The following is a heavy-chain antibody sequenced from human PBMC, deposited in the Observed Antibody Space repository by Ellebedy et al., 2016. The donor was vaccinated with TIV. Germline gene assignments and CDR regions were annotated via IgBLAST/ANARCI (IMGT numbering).Heavy chain of an antibody. Sequence: SETLSLTCTVSGGSVSSGSYYWSWIRQHPGKGLEWIGYIYYSGSTYYNPSLKSRVTISVDTSKNQFSLKLSSVTAADTAVYYCARENAGGGYSGYYYFDYWGQGTLVTVSS. CDR3: ARENAGGGYSGYYYFDY. D-gene: IGHD5-12*01. CDR1: GGSVSSGSYY. V-gene: IGHV4-31*03. J-gene: IGHJ4*02. CDR2: IYYSGST.